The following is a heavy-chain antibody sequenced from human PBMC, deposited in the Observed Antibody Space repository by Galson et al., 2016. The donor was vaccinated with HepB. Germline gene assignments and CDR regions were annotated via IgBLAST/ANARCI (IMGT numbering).Heavy chain of an antibody. CDR3: ARSGPYGSGRGWFDS. D-gene: IGHD3-10*01. CDR2: ISYDGNNI. CDR1: GFTFTIYP. Sequence: SLRLSCAASGFTFTIYPMHWVRQAPGKGLEWVAVISYDGNNINYADSVKGRFTISRDNSKKTLDLQVNGLRAGDTAVYYCARSGPYGSGRGWFDSWGQGTLVTVSS. J-gene: IGHJ5*01. V-gene: IGHV3-30-3*01.